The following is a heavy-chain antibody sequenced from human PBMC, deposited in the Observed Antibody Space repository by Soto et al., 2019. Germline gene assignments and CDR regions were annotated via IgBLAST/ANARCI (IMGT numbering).Heavy chain of an antibody. V-gene: IGHV1-69*01. D-gene: IGHD2-2*02. Sequence: QVQLVQSGAEVKKPGSSVKVSCKASGGTFSSYAISWVRQAPGQGLEWMGGIIPIFGTANYAQKFQGRVTITADESTSTADMELRSLISEDTAVYYCARERYCSSTSCYTLWNYYYYGMDVWGQGTTVTVSS. CDR1: GGTFSSYA. CDR3: ARERYCSSTSCYTLWNYYYYGMDV. J-gene: IGHJ6*02. CDR2: IIPIFGTA.